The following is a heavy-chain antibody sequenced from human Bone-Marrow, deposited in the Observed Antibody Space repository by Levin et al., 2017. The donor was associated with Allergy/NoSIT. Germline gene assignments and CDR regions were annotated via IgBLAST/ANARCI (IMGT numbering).Heavy chain of an antibody. Sequence: PGGSLRLSCAASGFQFGDYGMNWVRQTPGKGLEWVSGIDWNGGNTGYGDSVKGRFTISRDNAKNSVFLQLNSLRAEDTALYYCAKMTTTLFYYGMDVWGQGTTVIVSS. D-gene: IGHD5-24*01. CDR3: AKMTTTLFYYGMDV. J-gene: IGHJ6*02. CDR2: IDWNGGNT. CDR1: GFQFGDYG. V-gene: IGHV3-20*04.